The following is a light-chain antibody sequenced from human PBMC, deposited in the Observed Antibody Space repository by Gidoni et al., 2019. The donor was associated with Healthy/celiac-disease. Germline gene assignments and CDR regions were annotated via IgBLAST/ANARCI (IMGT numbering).Light chain of an antibody. CDR2: GAS. CDR3: QQYGSSPLT. Sequence: DIVLTQSPGSLSLSPGERATLSFRASQSVSSSYLAWYQQKPGQAPRLLIYGASSRATGIPDRFSGSGSGTDFTLTISRLEPEDFAVYYCQQYGSSPLTFGQGTQVEIK. J-gene: IGKJ5*01. CDR1: QSVSSSY. V-gene: IGKV3-20*01.